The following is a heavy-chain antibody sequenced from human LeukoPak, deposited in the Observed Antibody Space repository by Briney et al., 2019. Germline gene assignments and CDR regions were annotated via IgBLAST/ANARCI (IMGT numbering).Heavy chain of an antibody. Sequence: SVKVSCKASGGTFSSYAISWVRQAPGQGLEWMGGIIPIFGTANYAQKFQGRVSITADESTSTAYMELSSLRSEDTAVYYCARGLRFLEWLACYWGQGTLVTVSS. D-gene: IGHD3-3*01. J-gene: IGHJ4*02. CDR2: IIPIFGTA. V-gene: IGHV1-69*13. CDR3: ARGLRFLEWLACY. CDR1: GGTFSSYA.